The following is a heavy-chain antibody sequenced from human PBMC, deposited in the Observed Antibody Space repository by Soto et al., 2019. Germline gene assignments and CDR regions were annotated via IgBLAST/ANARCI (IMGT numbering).Heavy chain of an antibody. J-gene: IGHJ4*02. Sequence: LTCTVSGGSISSGGYYWSWIRQHPGKGLEWIGYIYYSGSTYYNPSLKSRVTISVDTSKNQFSLKLSSVTAADTAVYYCARGGCSSTSCYAGTDYWGQGTLVTVSS. CDR2: IYYSGST. D-gene: IGHD2-2*01. V-gene: IGHV4-31*03. CDR1: GGSISSGGYY. CDR3: ARGGCSSTSCYAGTDY.